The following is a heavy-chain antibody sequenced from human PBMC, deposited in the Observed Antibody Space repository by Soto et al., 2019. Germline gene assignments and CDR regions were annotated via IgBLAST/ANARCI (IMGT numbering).Heavy chain of an antibody. Sequence: EVQLLESGVDLVQPGGSLRLSCAASGFIFSNYAMTWVRQAPGKGPEWVSTFTSGGSTFYRDSVKGRFTISRDNSKNTLYLQMNSLRVEDTAVYYCARTAKYNSQSSGWANRFDDWGQGTLVTVSS. D-gene: IGHD6-19*01. CDR3: ARTAKYNSQSSGWANRFDD. CDR1: GFIFSNYA. CDR2: FTSGGST. V-gene: IGHV3-23*01. J-gene: IGHJ4*02.